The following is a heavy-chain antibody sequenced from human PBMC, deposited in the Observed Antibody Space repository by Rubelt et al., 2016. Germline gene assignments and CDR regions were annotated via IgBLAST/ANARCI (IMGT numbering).Heavy chain of an antibody. CDR1: GFTFDDYA. V-gene: IGHV3-9*01. CDR2: ISWNSGSI. CDR3: AKEEGVVAATLGGMDV. J-gene: IGHJ6*02. Sequence: EVQLVESGGGLVQPGRSLRLSCAASGFTFDDYAMHWVRQAPGKGLEWVSGISWNSGSIGYADSVKGRFTISRDNGKNSLYLQMNSLRAEETALYYCAKEEGVVAATLGGMDVWGQGTTVTVSS. D-gene: IGHD2-15*01.